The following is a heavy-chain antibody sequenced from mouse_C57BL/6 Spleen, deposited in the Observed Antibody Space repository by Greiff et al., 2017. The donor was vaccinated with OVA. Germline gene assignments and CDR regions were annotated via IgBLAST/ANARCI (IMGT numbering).Heavy chain of an antibody. Sequence: EVKLVESEGGLVQPGSSMKLSCTASGFTFSDYYMAWVRQVPEKGIEWVANINYDGSSTYYLDSLKSRFIISRDNAKNILYLQMSSLKSEDTATYYCARDGTYYGSSYGNAMDYWGQGTSVTVSS. V-gene: IGHV5-16*01. J-gene: IGHJ4*01. CDR2: INYDGSST. D-gene: IGHD1-1*01. CDR1: GFTFSDYY. CDR3: ARDGTYYGSSYGNAMDY.